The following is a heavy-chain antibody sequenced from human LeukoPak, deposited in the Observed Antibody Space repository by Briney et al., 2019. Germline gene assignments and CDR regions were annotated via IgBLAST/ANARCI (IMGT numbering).Heavy chain of an antibody. J-gene: IGHJ6*02. Sequence: ASVKVSCKASGYTFTSYGISWVRQAPGQGLEWMGWMSAYNGNTNYAQKLQGRVTMTTDTSTSTAYMELRSLRSDDTAVYYCAREAGIVVVPAADYYYGMDVWGQGTTVTVSS. D-gene: IGHD2-2*01. V-gene: IGHV1-18*01. CDR3: AREAGIVVVPAADYYYGMDV. CDR1: GYTFTSYG. CDR2: MSAYNGNT.